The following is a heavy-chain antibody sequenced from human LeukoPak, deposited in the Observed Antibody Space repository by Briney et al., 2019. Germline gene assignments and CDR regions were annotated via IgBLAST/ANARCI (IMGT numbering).Heavy chain of an antibody. J-gene: IGHJ3*02. V-gene: IGHV3-23*01. CDR1: GFTFSSYA. CDR2: ISGSGGTT. Sequence: GGSLRLSCAASGFTFSSYAMSWVRQTPGKGLEWVSVISGSGGTTYYADSVKGRFTISRDNSKNTLYLQMNNLRAEDTAVYYCAKAMYSSSPSASDAFDIWGQGTMVTVSS. CDR3: AKAMYSSSPSASDAFDI. D-gene: IGHD6-6*01.